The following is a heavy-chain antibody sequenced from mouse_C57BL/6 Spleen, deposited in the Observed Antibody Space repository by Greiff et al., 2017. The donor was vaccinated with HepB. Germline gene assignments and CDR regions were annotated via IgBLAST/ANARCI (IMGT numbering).Heavy chain of an antibody. D-gene: IGHD2-2*01. CDR1: GYSITSGYD. CDR2: ISYSGST. CDR3: ARGGIYYGYEDAMDY. J-gene: IGHJ4*01. V-gene: IGHV3-1*01. Sequence: EVMLVESGPGMVKPSQSLSLTCTVTGYSITSGYDWHWIRHFPGNKLEWMGYISYSGSTNYNPSLKSRISITHDTSKNHFFLKLNSVTTEDTATYYCARGGIYYGYEDAMDYWGQGTSVTVSS.